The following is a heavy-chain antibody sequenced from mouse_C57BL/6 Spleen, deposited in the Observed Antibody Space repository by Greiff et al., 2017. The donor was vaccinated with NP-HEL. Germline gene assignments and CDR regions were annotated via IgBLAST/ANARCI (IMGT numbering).Heavy chain of an antibody. V-gene: IGHV1-80*01. J-gene: IGHJ4*01. Sequence: VKLQQSGAELVKPGASVKISCKASGYAFSSYWMNWVKQRPGKGLEWIGQIYPGDGDTNYNGKFKGKATLTADKSSSTAYMQLSSLTSEDSAVYFCARDYYGSSPYAMDYWGQGTSVTVSS. CDR1: GYAFSSYW. D-gene: IGHD1-1*01. CDR3: ARDYYGSSPYAMDY. CDR2: IYPGDGDT.